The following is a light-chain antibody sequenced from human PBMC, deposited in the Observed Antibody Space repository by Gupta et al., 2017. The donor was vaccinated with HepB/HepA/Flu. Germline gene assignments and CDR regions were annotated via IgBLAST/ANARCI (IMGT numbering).Light chain of an antibody. CDR3: QHDSNWPPYT. V-gene: IGKV3-15*01. CDR1: QSVSSN. Sequence: EIVMTQSPATLSVSPGERATLSCRASQSVSSNLAWYQQKPGHPPRLRIYGASTRDTGIPARFSGSGYGTEFSLTISSRQSEDFAVYYCQHDSNWPPYTFGRGTKLEIK. CDR2: GAS. J-gene: IGKJ2*01.